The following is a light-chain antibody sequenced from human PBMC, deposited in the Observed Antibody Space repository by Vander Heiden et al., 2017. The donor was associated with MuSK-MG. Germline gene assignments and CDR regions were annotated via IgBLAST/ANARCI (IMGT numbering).Light chain of an antibody. J-gene: IGKJ1*01. Sequence: DIQMTQSPSTLSASIGDRVTITCRASQSISGWLAWYQQKPGKAPNLLIYDASRLESGVPSRFSGSGSGTEFTLTISSLRPDDYATYYCQQVKSYPRTFGQGTKVXIK. CDR2: DAS. CDR3: QQVKSYPRT. CDR1: QSISGW. V-gene: IGKV1-5*01.